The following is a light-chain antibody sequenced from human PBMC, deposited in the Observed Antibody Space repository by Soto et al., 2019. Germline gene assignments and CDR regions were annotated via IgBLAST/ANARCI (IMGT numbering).Light chain of an antibody. V-gene: IGLV1-51*01. CDR2: DDN. CDR1: SSNIGGNS. CDR3: GSWDSSLSAYV. Sequence: QSVMTHPPSVSAAPGQKVTISCSGSSSNIGGNSVSWYQQLPGTAPKLLIYDDNKRPSGIPDRFSGSKSGTSATLGITGFQTGDEADYYCGSWDSSLSAYVFGTGTQLTVL. J-gene: IGLJ1*01.